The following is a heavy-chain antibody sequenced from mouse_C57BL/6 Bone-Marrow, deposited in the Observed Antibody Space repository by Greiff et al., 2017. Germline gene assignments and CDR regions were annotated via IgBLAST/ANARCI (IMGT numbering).Heavy chain of an antibody. D-gene: IGHD2-4*01. CDR3: TSYYFIYYDYGEGASYAMDY. Sequence: EVQLQQSGAELVRPGASVKLSCTASGFNITDDYMHWVKQRPEQGLEWIGWIDPENGDTEYASKFQGKATITADTSSNTAYLQLSSLTSEDTAVYYCTSYYFIYYDYGEGASYAMDYWGKGTSVTVSS. CDR2: IDPENGDT. J-gene: IGHJ4*01. V-gene: IGHV14-4*01. CDR1: GFNITDDY.